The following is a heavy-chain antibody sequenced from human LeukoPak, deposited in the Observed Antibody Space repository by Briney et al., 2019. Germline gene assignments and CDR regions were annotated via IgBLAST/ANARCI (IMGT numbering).Heavy chain of an antibody. Sequence: PSETLSLTCTVSGGSISSYYWSWIRQPPGKGLEWIGYIYYSGSTNYNPSLKSRVTISVDTSKNQFSLKLSSVTAADTAVYYCATDLGYNYDYWGQGTLVTVSS. CDR1: GGSISSYY. CDR2: IYYSGST. D-gene: IGHD5-24*01. CDR3: ATDLGYNYDY. J-gene: IGHJ4*02. V-gene: IGHV4-59*01.